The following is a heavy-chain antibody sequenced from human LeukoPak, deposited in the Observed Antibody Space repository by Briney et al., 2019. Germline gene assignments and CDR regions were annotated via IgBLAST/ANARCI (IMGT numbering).Heavy chain of an antibody. CDR1: GFTFSSYA. CDR3: ATYGSGSYFNFDY. V-gene: IGHV3-23*01. D-gene: IGHD3-10*01. J-gene: IGHJ4*02. CDR2: ISGSGGST. Sequence: GGSLRLSCAASGFTFSSYAMGWVRQAPGKGLEWVSAISGSGGSTYYADSVKGRFTISRDNSKNTLYLQMNSLRAEDTAVYYCATYGSGSYFNFDYWGQGTLVTVSS.